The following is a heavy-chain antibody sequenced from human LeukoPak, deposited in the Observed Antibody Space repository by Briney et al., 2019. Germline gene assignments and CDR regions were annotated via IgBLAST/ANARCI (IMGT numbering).Heavy chain of an antibody. V-gene: IGHV4-30-4*07. CDR2: IYYSGST. J-gene: IGHJ2*01. CDR1: GGSISSGGYS. Sequence: SETLSLTCAVSGGSISSGGYSWSWIRQPPGKGLEWIGYIYYSGSTYYNPSLKSRVTISVDTSKNQFSLKLSSVTAADTAVYYCARESSPLNWYFDLWGRGTLVTVSS. D-gene: IGHD6-13*01. CDR3: ARESSPLNWYFDL.